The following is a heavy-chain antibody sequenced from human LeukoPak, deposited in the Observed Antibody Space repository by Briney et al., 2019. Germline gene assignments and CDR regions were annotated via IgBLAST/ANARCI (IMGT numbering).Heavy chain of an antibody. CDR1: GFTFSNAW. D-gene: IGHD1-26*01. CDR2: IKSKTDGGTT. V-gene: IGHV3-15*01. CDR3: ASPPYSGSYYPIYFDI. J-gene: IGHJ3*02. Sequence: PGGSLRLSCAASGFTFSNAWMSWVRQAPGKGLEWVGRIKSKTDGGTTDYAAPVKGRFTISRDDSKNTLYLQMNSLRAEDTAVYYCASPPYSGSYYPIYFDIWGQGTMVTVSS.